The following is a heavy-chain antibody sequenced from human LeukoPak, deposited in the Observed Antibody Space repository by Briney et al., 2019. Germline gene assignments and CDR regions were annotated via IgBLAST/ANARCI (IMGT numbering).Heavy chain of an antibody. V-gene: IGHV4-39*07. CDR2: IYYSGST. CDR3: ARGQRSGWYLDY. CDR1: GGSISSSSYY. J-gene: IGHJ4*02. Sequence: SETLSLTCTVSGGSISSSSYYWGWIRQPPGKGLEWIGSIYYSGSTYYNPSLKSRVTISVDTSKNQFSLKLSSVTAADTAVYYCARGQRSGWYLDYWGQGTLVTVSS. D-gene: IGHD6-19*01.